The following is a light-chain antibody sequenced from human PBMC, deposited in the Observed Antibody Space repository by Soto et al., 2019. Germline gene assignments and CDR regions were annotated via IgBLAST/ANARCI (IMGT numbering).Light chain of an antibody. J-gene: IGKJ4*01. CDR1: QSVLYSSNNKNY. Sequence: DSVMTQSPASLAVSLGERATINCKSNQSVLYSSNNKNYLAWYQHKPGQPLKLLIYWASTRESGVPDRFSGSGSGTDFTLTISSLQAEDVAVYYCQQYYSTPLTFGGGTKVDIK. CDR2: WAS. CDR3: QQYYSTPLT. V-gene: IGKV4-1*01.